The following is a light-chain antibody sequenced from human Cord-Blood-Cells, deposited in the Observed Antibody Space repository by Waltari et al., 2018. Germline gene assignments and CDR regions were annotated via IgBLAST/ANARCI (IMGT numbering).Light chain of an antibody. CDR1: QSVSSF. V-gene: IGKV3-11*01. J-gene: IGKJ4*01. CDR3: QQRSNWLT. Sequence: IVLTQSPATLSLSPGERAPLPCRASQSVSSFLAWYQQNPGPAPRLLIYDASNRATGIPARFSGSGSGTDFTLTISSLEPEDFAVYYCQQRSNWLTFGGGTKVEIK. CDR2: DAS.